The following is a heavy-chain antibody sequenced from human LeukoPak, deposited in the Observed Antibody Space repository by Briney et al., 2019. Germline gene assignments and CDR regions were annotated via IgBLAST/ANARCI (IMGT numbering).Heavy chain of an antibody. Sequence: SETLSLTCTVSAASIRSHSWSWIRQPPGRGLEWIGYLSYSGSTDYNPSLKSRVTMSVDTSKNQFSLKLSSVTAADTAVYYCARSLGEGYWGQGTLVTVSS. D-gene: IGHD3-10*01. J-gene: IGHJ4*02. CDR2: LSYSGST. V-gene: IGHV4-59*11. CDR3: ARSLGEGY. CDR1: AASIRSHS.